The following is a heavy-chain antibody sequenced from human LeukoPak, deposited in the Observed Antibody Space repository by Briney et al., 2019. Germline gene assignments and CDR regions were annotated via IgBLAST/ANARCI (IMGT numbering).Heavy chain of an antibody. CDR2: IYNSGST. J-gene: IGHJ4*02. CDR1: GDSIGSYY. V-gene: IGHV4-59*08. CDR3: ARHKRVDTPVALYYFHY. Sequence: PSETLSLTCIVSGDSIGSYYWSWIRQPPGKGLEWIGYIYNSGSTNYNPSLKSRVTISVDTSKNQLSLRLSSVTAADTALYYCARHKRVDTPVALYYFHYWGQGTLVTVSS. D-gene: IGHD5-18*01.